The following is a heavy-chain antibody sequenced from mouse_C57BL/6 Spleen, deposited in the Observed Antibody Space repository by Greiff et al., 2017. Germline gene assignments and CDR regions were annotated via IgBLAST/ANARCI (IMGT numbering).Heavy chain of an antibody. V-gene: IGHV1-15*01. CDR2: IDPETGGT. CDR1: GYTFTDYE. Sequence: QVQLQQSGAELVRPGASVTLSCKASGYTFTDYEMHWVKQTPVHGLEWIGAIDPETGGTAYNQKFKGKAILTADKSSSTAYMELRSLTAEDSAVYYCTRDGAQALPYAMDYWGQGTSVTVSS. J-gene: IGHJ4*01. D-gene: IGHD3-2*02. CDR3: TRDGAQALPYAMDY.